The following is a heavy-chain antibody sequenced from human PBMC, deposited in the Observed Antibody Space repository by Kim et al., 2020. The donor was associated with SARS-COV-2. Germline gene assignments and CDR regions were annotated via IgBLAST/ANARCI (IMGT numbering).Heavy chain of an antibody. J-gene: IGHJ4*02. D-gene: IGHD6-19*01. CDR3: ARPRSDSSGWPTEFDY. CDR2: IYYSGST. V-gene: IGHV4-39*01. Sequence: SETLSLTCTVSGGSISSSSYYWGWIRQPPGKGLEWIGSIYYSGSTYYNPSLKSRVTISVDTSKNQFSLKLSSVTAADTAVYYCARPRSDSSGWPTEFDYWGQGTLVTVSS. CDR1: GGSISSSSYY.